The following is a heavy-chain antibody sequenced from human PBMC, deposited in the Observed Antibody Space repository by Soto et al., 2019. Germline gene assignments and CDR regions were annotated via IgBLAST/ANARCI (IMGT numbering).Heavy chain of an antibody. CDR3: AIGVAANTGSWF. D-gene: IGHD1-26*01. V-gene: IGHV3-74*01. Sequence: EVHLVESGGGLVQPGGSLRLSCAASGFTFNNFWMQWVRQVPGKGLVWISRINNDGSSRSYADSVKGRFTISRDNAKNTLFLQMSSLRVADTAVYYCAIGVAANTGSWFWGQGILVTVSS. J-gene: IGHJ4*02. CDR2: INNDGSSR. CDR1: GFTFNNFW.